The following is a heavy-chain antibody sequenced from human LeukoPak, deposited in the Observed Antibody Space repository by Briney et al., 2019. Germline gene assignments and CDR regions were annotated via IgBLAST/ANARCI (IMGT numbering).Heavy chain of an antibody. CDR1: GFTFSLYW. Sequence: GGSLRLSCAASGFTFSLYWMNWVRQAPGKGLECVANIKQDGSETYYVDSVKGRFTISRDNAKNTLFLQMNSLRAEDTAVYYCARGRGSAWYYFDYWGQGTLVTVSS. CDR2: IKQDGSET. J-gene: IGHJ4*02. V-gene: IGHV3-7*01. D-gene: IGHD6-19*01. CDR3: ARGRGSAWYYFDY.